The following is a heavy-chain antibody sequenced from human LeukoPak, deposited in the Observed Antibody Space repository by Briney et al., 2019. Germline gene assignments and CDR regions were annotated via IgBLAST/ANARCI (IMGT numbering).Heavy chain of an antibody. D-gene: IGHD3-22*01. CDR1: GGTFSSYA. CDR2: IIPIFGTA. CDR3: ARGPRHYYDSSGYHGY. V-gene: IGHV1-69*01. J-gene: IGHJ4*02. Sequence: ASVKVSCKASGGTFSSYAISWVRQAPGQGLEWMGGIIPIFGTANYAQKFQGRVTITADESTSTAYMELSSLRSEDTAVYYCARGPRHYYDSSGYHGYWGQGTLVTVSS.